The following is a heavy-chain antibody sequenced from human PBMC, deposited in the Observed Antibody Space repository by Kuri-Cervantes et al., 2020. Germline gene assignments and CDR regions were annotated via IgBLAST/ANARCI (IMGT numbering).Heavy chain of an antibody. CDR2: ISSKSTYI. Sequence: GESLKISCAASGFTFSDYSMNWVRQSPGKGLEWVSSISSKSTYIYYADSVRGRFTISRDNAKNSLYLQMSSLRAEDTAVYYCARDGAAYFDASGSFVTFSDYWGRGALVTVSS. D-gene: IGHD3-22*01. CDR1: GFTFSDYS. V-gene: IGHV3-21*01. J-gene: IGHJ4*02. CDR3: ARDGAAYFDASGSFVTFSDY.